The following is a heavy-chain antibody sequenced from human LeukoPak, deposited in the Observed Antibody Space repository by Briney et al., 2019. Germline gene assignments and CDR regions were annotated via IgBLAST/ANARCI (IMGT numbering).Heavy chain of an antibody. CDR1: GFTFSSYA. D-gene: IGHD4-17*01. V-gene: IGHV3-23*01. Sequence: GGSLRLSCAASGFTFSSYAMSWVRQAPGKGLEWVSAISGSGGSTYYADSVKGRFTISRDNSKNTPYLQMNSLRAEDTAVYYCARVDYEGSFDYWGQGTLVTVSS. CDR3: ARVDYEGSFDY. J-gene: IGHJ4*02. CDR2: ISGSGGST.